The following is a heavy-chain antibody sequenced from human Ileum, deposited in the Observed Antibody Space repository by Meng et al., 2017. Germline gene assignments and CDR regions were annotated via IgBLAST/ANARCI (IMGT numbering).Heavy chain of an antibody. CDR2: CYKCGIT. CDR3: ARHIVGPSPGMEY. V-gene: IGHV4-4*02. D-gene: IGHD1-26*01. Sequence: LQEQVPVLCEPSGALSLPGAVLGDCIGSRGWGGLVIRPRGMGVEWFRQCYKCGITNDIRSLKGRVTITKDRSESQLSVKFLSVTVADTAFYYSARHIVGPSPGMEYWGQGTLVTVSS. J-gene: IGHJ4*02. CDR1: GDCIGSRGW.